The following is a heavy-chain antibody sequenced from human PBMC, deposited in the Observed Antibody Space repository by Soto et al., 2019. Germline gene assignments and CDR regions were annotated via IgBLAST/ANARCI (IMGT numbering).Heavy chain of an antibody. CDR2: SDYGGST. Sequence: QVQLQESGPGLVKHSQTLSLTCTVSGGSISSGDYYWSWIRQPPGKGLEWIWYSDYGGSTYYNPSLKIGVTISVHTFKHQLPLKLGSVTAADTAGYCCARDSVLGSSPFVYWGQGTLVTVSS. CDR1: GGSISSGDYY. V-gene: IGHV4-30-4*01. D-gene: IGHD1-26*01. CDR3: ARDSVLGSSPFVY. J-gene: IGHJ4*02.